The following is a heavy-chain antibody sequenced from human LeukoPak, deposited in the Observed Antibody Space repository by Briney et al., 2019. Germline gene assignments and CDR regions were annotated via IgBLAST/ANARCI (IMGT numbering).Heavy chain of an antibody. V-gene: IGHV3-23*01. J-gene: IGHJ4*02. CDR3: AKDGTNGGSYFDY. Sequence: PGGSLRLSCASSGFTFSSYAMSWVRQAPGKGLEWFSVISGSGGSTYYADSVKGRFTISRDNSKNTLYLQMNSLRAEDTAVYYCAKDGTNGGSYFDYWGQGTLVTVSS. D-gene: IGHD2-8*01. CDR2: ISGSGGST. CDR1: GFTFSSYA.